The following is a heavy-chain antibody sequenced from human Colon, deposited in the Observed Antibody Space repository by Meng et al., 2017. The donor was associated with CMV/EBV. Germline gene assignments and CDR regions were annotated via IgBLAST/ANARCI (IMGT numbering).Heavy chain of an antibody. CDR3: VRDNA. Sequence: GESLKISCAASGFTFSSYGMNWVRQAPGRGLEWVASIVTTGSAVYYADSVKGRFTISRDNAKNSLYLQMSSLSAEDTAVYYCVRDNARVQGTLVTVSS. V-gene: IGHV3-21*01. J-gene: IGHJ4*02. CDR1: GFTFSSYG. CDR2: IVTTGSAV. D-gene: IGHD2-2*01.